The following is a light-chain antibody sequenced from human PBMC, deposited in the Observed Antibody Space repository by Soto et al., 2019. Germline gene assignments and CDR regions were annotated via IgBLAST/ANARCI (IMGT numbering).Light chain of an antibody. CDR1: QGIRNF. CDR2: AAS. CDR3: QKYSSVPV. V-gene: IGKV1-27*01. Sequence: DIQMTQSPTSLSASVGDRVTITCRASQGIRNFVAWYQQKPGKAPTLLIYAASTLQSGVPSRFSGSGSVTDFTLTINRLQPEDVATYSCQKYSSVPVFGPGTKVEIK. J-gene: IGKJ3*01.